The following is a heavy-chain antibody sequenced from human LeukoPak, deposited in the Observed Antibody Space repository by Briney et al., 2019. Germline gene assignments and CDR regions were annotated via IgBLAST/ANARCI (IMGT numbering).Heavy chain of an antibody. J-gene: IGHJ3*02. V-gene: IGHV4-59*01. CDR1: GCSISSYY. Sequence: KPSETLSLTCTVSGCSISSYYWSWIRQPPGKGLEWIGYIYYSGSTKYKPSLKSRATISVDTSKNQFSLKLSSVTTADTAVYYCARGRFLDAFDIWGQGTMVTVSS. CDR2: IYYSGST. CDR3: ARGRFLDAFDI. D-gene: IGHD3-3*01.